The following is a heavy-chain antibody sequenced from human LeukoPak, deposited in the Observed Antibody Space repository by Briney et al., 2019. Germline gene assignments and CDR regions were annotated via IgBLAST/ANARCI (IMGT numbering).Heavy chain of an antibody. D-gene: IGHD2-2*01. V-gene: IGHV1-69*06. J-gene: IGHJ5*02. CDR2: IIPIFGTA. CDR3: ARDGGRYCSSTSCRHNWFDP. CDR1: GGTFSSYA. Sequence: ASVKVSCKASGGTFSSYAISWVRQAPGQGLEWMGGIIPIFGTANYAQKFQGRVTITADKSTSTAYMELSSLRSEDTAVYYCARDGGRYCSSTSCRHNWFDPWGQGTLVTVSS.